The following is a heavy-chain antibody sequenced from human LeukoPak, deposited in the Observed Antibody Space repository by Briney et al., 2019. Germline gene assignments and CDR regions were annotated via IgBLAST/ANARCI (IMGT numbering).Heavy chain of an antibody. CDR2: ISGSGGST. V-gene: IGHV3-23*01. Sequence: GGTLRLSCAASGFIFSSYGMSWGRQAPGKGLEWVSAISGSGGSTYYPDSVKGRFTISRDNSKNTLYLQMNNLRAEDTAVYYCAKTRGSGPFDYWGQGTLATVSS. D-gene: IGHD3-10*01. CDR3: AKTRGSGPFDY. J-gene: IGHJ4*02. CDR1: GFIFSSYG.